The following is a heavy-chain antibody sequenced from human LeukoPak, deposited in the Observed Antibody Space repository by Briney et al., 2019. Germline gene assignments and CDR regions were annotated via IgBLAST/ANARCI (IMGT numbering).Heavy chain of an antibody. V-gene: IGHV3-23*01. CDR1: GFTFNSYA. CDR3: ARSKYRKGDYNYGRDV. J-gene: IGHJ6*02. D-gene: IGHD2-2*02. Sequence: GGSLRLSCAAPGFTFNSYAMNWVRQAPGKGLEWVSAISGRGSSTYYADSVKGRFSLSRDNSKNTLHLQMNSLRAEDTAVYYVARSKYRKGDYNYGRDVGAQGPRSPSP. CDR2: ISGRGSST.